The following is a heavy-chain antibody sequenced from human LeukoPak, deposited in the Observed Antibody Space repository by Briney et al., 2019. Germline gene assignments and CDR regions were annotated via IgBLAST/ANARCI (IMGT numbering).Heavy chain of an antibody. J-gene: IGHJ4*02. CDR1: GGSISIANYF. V-gene: IGHV4-39*07. Sequence: SETLSLTCTVSGGSISIANYFWGWIRQPPGKGLEWIGSTYYDGSTYYNPSLKSRVTMSLDTSKNQFSLTLSSVTAADTAVYYCAREGIYSSSSFFDYWGQGTLVTVSS. D-gene: IGHD6-6*01. CDR2: TYYDGST. CDR3: AREGIYSSSSFFDY.